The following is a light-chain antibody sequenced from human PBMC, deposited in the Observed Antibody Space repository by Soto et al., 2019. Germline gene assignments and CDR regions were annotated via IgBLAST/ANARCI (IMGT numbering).Light chain of an antibody. V-gene: IGLV3-21*04. CDR1: NIGSKS. J-gene: IGLJ1*01. CDR2: YDS. CDR3: QVWDSSSDPRGV. Sequence: SYVLTQPPSVSVAPGKTARITCGGNNIGSKSVHWYQQKPGQAPVLVIYYDSDRPSWIPERFSGSNYGNTATLTISRVEAGDEADYYCQVWDSSSDPRGVFGTGTKVTVL.